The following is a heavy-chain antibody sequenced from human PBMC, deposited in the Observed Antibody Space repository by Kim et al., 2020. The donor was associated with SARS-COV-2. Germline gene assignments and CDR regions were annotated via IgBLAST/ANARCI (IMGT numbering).Heavy chain of an antibody. CDR2: VKTKADGATT. CDR1: GFTFSDDW. D-gene: IGHD3-10*01. Sequence: GGSLRLSCATSGFTFSDDWMSWVRQAPGKGLEWVGRVKTKADGATTAYAAPVQVRFTISSDDSRNTLHLHMNSLTTAATSVYYCTTIGGFGSGTYYLYY. J-gene: IGHJ4*01. V-gene: IGHV3-15*01. CDR3: TTIGGFGSGTYYLYY.